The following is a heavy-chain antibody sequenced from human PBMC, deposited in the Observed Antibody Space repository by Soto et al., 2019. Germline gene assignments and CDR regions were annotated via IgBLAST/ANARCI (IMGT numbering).Heavy chain of an antibody. V-gene: IGHV4-59*01. CDR3: ARGLWFGKFSWFDP. CDR2: IYYSGST. Sequence: QVQLQESGPGVVKPSETLSLTCTVSGGSISTYYWSWIRQPPGKGLEWIGHIYYSGSTKYNPSLTSRVTLSADTSKNQFSLKVNSVTTPDTAVYYSARGLWFGKFSWFDPWGQGTLVTVSS. CDR1: GGSISTYY. D-gene: IGHD3-10*01. J-gene: IGHJ5*02.